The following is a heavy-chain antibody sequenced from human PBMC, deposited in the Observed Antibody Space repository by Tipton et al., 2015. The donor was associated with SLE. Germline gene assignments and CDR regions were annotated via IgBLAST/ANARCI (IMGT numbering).Heavy chain of an antibody. Sequence: TLSLTCAVYGGSFSGYYWSWIRQPPGKGLEWIGYIYYSGSTNYNPSLKSRVTISVDTSKNQFSLKLSSVTAADTAVYYCAREYGSGSYEYYFDYWGQGTLVTVSS. V-gene: IGHV4-59*01. CDR2: IYYSGST. CDR1: GGSFSGYY. D-gene: IGHD3-10*01. CDR3: AREYGSGSYEYYFDY. J-gene: IGHJ4*02.